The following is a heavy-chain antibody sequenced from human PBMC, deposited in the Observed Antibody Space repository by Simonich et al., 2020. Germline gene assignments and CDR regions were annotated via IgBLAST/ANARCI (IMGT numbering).Heavy chain of an antibody. Sequence: QVQLVQSGAEVKKPGASVKVSCKASEYTFTGDYMHWVRQAPGQGLEWMGWINPNIGGKNYAQKFQGRVTMTRDTSISTAYMELSRLRSDDTAVYYCASSKLATIDYWGQGTLVTVSS. CDR3: ASSKLATIDY. CDR1: EYTFTGDY. V-gene: IGHV1-2*02. J-gene: IGHJ4*02. CDR2: INPNIGGK. D-gene: IGHD5-12*01.